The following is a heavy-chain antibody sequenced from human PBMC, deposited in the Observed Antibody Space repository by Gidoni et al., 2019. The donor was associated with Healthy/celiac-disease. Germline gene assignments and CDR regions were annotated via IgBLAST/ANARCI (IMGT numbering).Heavy chain of an antibody. CDR2: INDVGYT. J-gene: IGHJ3*01. V-gene: IGHV4-38-2*02. CDR1: GYSISRGYY. CDR3: AKRREGDAFDV. Sequence: QVQLQESGPGLVKPSETLSLTCTVSGYSISRGYYWDWIRQSPGKGLEWIGSINDVGYTYYKPSLQSRLSLSVDNSKNQFFLRLRSMTAADTALYFCAKRREGDAFDVWGRGTRGAVSS.